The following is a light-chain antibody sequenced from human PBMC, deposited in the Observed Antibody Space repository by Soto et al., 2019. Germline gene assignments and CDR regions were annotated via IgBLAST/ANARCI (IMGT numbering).Light chain of an antibody. CDR3: QHYNSFSEA. V-gene: IGKV1-5*03. CDR1: QTISSL. Sequence: DIQVCLSPSTQSGSVGDRVTITCRARQTISSLLAWYQQKPGKAPKLLIYKASTLKSGVPSRFSGSGSGTEFTLTISSLQPEDFATYYCQHYNSFSEAFGQGTKVDIK. J-gene: IGKJ1*01. CDR2: KAS.